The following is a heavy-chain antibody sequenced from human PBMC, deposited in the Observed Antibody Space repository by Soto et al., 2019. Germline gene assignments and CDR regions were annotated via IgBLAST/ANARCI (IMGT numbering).Heavy chain of an antibody. J-gene: IGHJ4*02. V-gene: IGHV3-66*01. CDR1: EFTVSSHY. CDR2: IYSGGST. Sequence: PGGSMRHPSAASEFTVSSHYMSWVRQAPGKGLEWVSVIYSGGSTYYADSVKGRFTISRDNSKNTLYLQMNSLRAEDTAVYYCARARVYYYDSSGYYFDYWGQGTLVTVPS. D-gene: IGHD3-22*01. CDR3: ARARVYYYDSSGYYFDY.